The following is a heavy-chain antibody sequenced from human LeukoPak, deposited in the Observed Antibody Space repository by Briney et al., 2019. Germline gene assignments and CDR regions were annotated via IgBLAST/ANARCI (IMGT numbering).Heavy chain of an antibody. CDR1: GFTFSTYW. D-gene: IGHD1-26*01. Sequence: GGSLRLSCAASGFTFSTYWMHWVRQAPGKGLVWVSNINSDGSSTNYADSVKGRFTISRDNSKNTLYLQMNSLRAEDTAVYYCARSGPYVHGKVRILNPSPYLDYWGQGTLVTVSS. V-gene: IGHV3-74*01. CDR3: ARSGPYVHGKVRILNPSPYLDY. J-gene: IGHJ4*02. CDR2: INSDGSST.